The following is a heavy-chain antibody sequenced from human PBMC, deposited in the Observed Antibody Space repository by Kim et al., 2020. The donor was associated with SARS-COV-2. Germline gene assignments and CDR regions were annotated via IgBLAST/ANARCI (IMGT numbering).Heavy chain of an antibody. J-gene: IGHJ6*02. CDR2: IYYSGST. D-gene: IGHD3-10*01. CDR3: ARVPLLWFGGSGYYYGMDV. CDR1: GGSISSYY. V-gene: IGHV4-59*13. Sequence: SETLSLTCTVSGGSISSYYWSWIRQPPGKGLEWIGYIYYSGSTNYNPSLKSRVTISVDTSKNQFSLKLSSVTAADTAVYYCARVPLLWFGGSGYYYGMDVWGQGTTVTVSS.